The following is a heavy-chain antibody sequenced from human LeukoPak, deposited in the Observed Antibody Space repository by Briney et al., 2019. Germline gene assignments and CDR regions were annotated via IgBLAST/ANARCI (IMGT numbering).Heavy chain of an antibody. V-gene: IGHV1-69*13. J-gene: IGHJ5*02. D-gene: IGHD6-13*01. CDR2: IIPIFGTA. CDR1: GGTFSSYA. CDR3: ARDRPQQLSNWFDP. Sequence: ASVKVSCKASGGTFSSYAISWVRQAPGQGLEWMGGIIPIFGTANYAQKFQGRVTITADESTSTAYMELSSLRSEDTAVYYCARDRPQQLSNWFDPWGRGTLVPVSS.